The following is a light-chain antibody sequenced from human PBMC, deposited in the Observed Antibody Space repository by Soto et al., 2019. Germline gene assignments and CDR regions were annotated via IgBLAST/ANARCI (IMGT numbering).Light chain of an antibody. CDR1: QSVSSN. Sequence: EIVLTQSPATLSLSPGESAPLSCRAIQSVSSNLAWYQQKPGQAPRLLIYDASNRATGIPARFSGSGSGTDFTLIIRSLETEEFAVYYCQQRDNWSITFGQGTRLEI. J-gene: IGKJ5*01. V-gene: IGKV3-11*01. CDR2: DAS. CDR3: QQRDNWSIT.